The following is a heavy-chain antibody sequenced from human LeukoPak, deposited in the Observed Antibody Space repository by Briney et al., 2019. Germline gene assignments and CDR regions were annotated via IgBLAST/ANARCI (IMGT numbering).Heavy chain of an antibody. V-gene: IGHV4-34*09. CDR2: INYSGST. J-gene: IGHJ6*02. Sequence: PSETLSLTCAVFGGSFNGYYWSWIRQPPGKGLEWIGEINYSGSTNYNPSLKSRVTISVDTSKNQFSLKLSSVTAADTAVYYCASSEATTTPPPYGMDVWGQGTKVTVSS. CDR3: ASSEATTTPPPYGMDV. D-gene: IGHD5-12*01. CDR1: GGSFNGYY.